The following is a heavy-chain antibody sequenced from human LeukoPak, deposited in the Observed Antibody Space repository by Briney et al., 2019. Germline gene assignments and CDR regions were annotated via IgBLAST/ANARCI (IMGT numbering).Heavy chain of an antibody. CDR2: ISVYNGNT. V-gene: IGHV1-18*04. J-gene: IGHJ6*03. CDR3: GRSGYRYSYDFDYYMDV. CDR1: GYSFSTHG. Sequence: ASVKVSCKASGYSFSTHGISWVRQAPGQGLEWMGRISVYNGNTNYAERFQGRVAMTTDTSTGTAYMELRSLRSDDTAAYYCGRSGYRYSYDFDYYMDVWGKGTTITVSS. D-gene: IGHD5-18*01.